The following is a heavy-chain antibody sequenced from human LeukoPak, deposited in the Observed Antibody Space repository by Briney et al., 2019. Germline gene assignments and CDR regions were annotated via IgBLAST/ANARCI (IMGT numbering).Heavy chain of an antibody. J-gene: IGHJ5*02. V-gene: IGHV3-7*01. Sequence: GGSLRLSCAASGFIFSDSYIGWGRQAPGKGLEWVATIKSDGSEKFHVDSVSGRFTISRDNTKNSLFLQMNSLRVDDTAVYYCVRGGTYCTVSWGQGTLVTVSS. CDR3: VRGGTYCTVS. CDR2: IKSDGSEK. CDR1: GFIFSDSY. D-gene: IGHD1-26*01.